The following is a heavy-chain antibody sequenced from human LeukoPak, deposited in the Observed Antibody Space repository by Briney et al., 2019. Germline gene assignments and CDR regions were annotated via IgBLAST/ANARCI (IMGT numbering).Heavy chain of an antibody. CDR3: TGACGTGAVGCSH. Sequence: SETLSLTCAVYGGSFSGYYWSWIRQPPGKGLEWIGEINHSGSTNYNPSLKSRVTISVDTSKNQFSLQLDSVTPEDTAVYYCTGACGTGAVGCSHWGQGTLVTVSS. CDR1: GGSFSGYY. CDR2: INHSGST. J-gene: IGHJ4*02. V-gene: IGHV4-34*01. D-gene: IGHD2-15*01.